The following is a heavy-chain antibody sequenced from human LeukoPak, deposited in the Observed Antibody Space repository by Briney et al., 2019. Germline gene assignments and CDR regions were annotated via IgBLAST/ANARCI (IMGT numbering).Heavy chain of an antibody. J-gene: IGHJ3*02. CDR3: ATGAQFDYGDHIGAFDI. CDR2: IKQDGSEK. CDR1: GFVFSNYW. Sequence: GGSLRLSCAASGFVFSNYWMTWLRQGPGKRPEWLANIKQDGSEKYYVDSVKGRFTISRENAKNSLFLQMNSLRAEDTAVYYCATGAQFDYGDHIGAFDIWGQGTVVTVSS. D-gene: IGHD4-17*01. V-gene: IGHV3-7*01.